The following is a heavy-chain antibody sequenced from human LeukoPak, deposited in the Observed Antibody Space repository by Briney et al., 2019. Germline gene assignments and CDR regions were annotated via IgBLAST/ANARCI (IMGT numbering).Heavy chain of an antibody. D-gene: IGHD1-26*01. CDR3: ARDPGGGSYYFDY. CDR2: IWYDGSNK. J-gene: IGHJ4*02. V-gene: IGHV3-33*01. CDR1: GFTFSSYG. Sequence: GRSLRLSCAASGFTFSSYGMHWVRQAPGKGLEWVAVIWYDGSNKYYADSVKGRFTISRDNSENTLYLQMNSLRAEDTAVYYCARDPGGGSYYFDYWGQGTLVTVSS.